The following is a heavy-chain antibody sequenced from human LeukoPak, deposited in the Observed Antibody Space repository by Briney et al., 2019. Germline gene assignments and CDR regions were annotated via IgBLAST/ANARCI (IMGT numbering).Heavy chain of an antibody. CDR3: VRDHHRRLYDNQARDTFDI. J-gene: IGHJ3*02. CDR2: ISSSSSTI. V-gene: IGHV3-48*01. Sequence: GGSLRLSCAASGFIFSSYSMNWVRQAPGKGLEWVSYISSSSSTIYYVDSVKGRFTISRDNAKNSLYLQMNSLRAEDTAVYYCVRDHHRRLYDNQARDTFDIWGQGTMVTVSS. CDR1: GFIFSSYS. D-gene: IGHD3-22*01.